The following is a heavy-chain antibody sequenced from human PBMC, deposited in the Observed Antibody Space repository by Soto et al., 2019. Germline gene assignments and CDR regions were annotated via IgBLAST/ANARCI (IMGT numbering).Heavy chain of an antibody. V-gene: IGHV4-59*01. CDR3: ARVKYGSGSYFHTFDD. CDR2: IYYTGST. CDR1: GGSIDSFY. J-gene: IGHJ4*02. Sequence: ETLSLTCTVSGGSIDSFYWSWIRQSPGKGLEWIGYIYYTGSTVYNPSLKTRVTISLDTSKTQFSLKLRSVTAADTAVYYCARVKYGSGSYFHTFDDWGQGALVTVSS. D-gene: IGHD3-10*01.